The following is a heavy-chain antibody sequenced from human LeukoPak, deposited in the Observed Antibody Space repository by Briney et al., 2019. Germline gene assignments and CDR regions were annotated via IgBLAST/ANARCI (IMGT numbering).Heavy chain of an antibody. Sequence: ASVKVSCKASGGTFSSYAISWVRQAPGQGLEWMGGIIPIFGTANYAQKFQGRVTITTDESTSTAYMELSSLRSEDTAVYYCASARAPRYFDWLERGARPRELYYYYMDVWGKGTTVTVSS. D-gene: IGHD3-9*01. CDR2: IIPIFGTA. J-gene: IGHJ6*03. CDR3: ASARAPRYFDWLERGARPRELYYYYMDV. V-gene: IGHV1-69*05. CDR1: GGTFSSYA.